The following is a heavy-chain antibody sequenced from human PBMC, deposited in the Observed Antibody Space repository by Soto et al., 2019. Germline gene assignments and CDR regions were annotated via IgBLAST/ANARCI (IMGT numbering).Heavy chain of an antibody. CDR3: ARDGKDNTLTTVTPLDY. Sequence: GGSLRLSCAASGFTFSDYAMHWVRRAPGKGLEWVATTSYDGNKKYYADFVKGRFTISKDNSNNTLYLQMNSLRSEDTAVYYCARDGKDNTLTTVTPLDYWGQGTLVTVS. CDR1: GFTFSDYA. D-gene: IGHD4-17*01. J-gene: IGHJ4*02. CDR2: TSYDGNKK. V-gene: IGHV3-30*03.